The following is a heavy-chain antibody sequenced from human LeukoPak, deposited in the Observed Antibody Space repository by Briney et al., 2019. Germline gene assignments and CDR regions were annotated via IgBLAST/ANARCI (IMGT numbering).Heavy chain of an antibody. J-gene: IGHJ4*02. D-gene: IGHD3-3*01. CDR3: ARVPDYDFWSGYARFDY. CDR2: ISSSSSYI. V-gene: IGHV3-21*01. CDR1: GFTFSSYS. Sequence: GGSLRLSCAASGFTFSSYSMNWVRQAPGKGLEWVSSISSSSSYIYYADSVQSRFTISRDNATNSLYLQMNSLRAEDTAVYYCARVPDYDFWSGYARFDYWGQGTLVTVSS.